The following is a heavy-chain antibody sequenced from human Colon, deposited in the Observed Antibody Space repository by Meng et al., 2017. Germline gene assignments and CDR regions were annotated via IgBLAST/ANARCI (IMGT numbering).Heavy chain of an antibody. Sequence: QLQLQESGPGLVRPSETLSLTCTVSGDSISGSRYYWGWIRQSPGKGLEYIATIFYSGRTYYNPSLKSRVTMSVDTANNQFSLKLSSVTAADTAVYYCVRERGSYSGGEFEYRGQGTLVTVSS. D-gene: IGHD3-22*01. CDR2: IFYSGRT. J-gene: IGHJ4*02. V-gene: IGHV4-39*07. CDR3: VRERGSYSGGEFEY. CDR1: GDSISGSRYY.